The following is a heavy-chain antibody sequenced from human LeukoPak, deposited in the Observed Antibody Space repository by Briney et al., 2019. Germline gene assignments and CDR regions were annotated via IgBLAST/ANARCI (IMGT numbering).Heavy chain of an antibody. CDR1: GDSVSSDSSA. J-gene: IGHJ4*02. D-gene: IGHD3-22*01. CDR3: ARGSGYYDTGSFSFVDN. CDR2: TYYRSQWFI. V-gene: IGHV6-1*01. Sequence: SQTLSLTCAISGDSVSSDSSAWNWIRQSPSRGLGWLGRTYYRSQWFIDYAVSVKTRITIKSDTSRNQFSLELNSVTPEDTGVYYCARGSGYYDTGSFSFVDNWGQGTLVTVSS.